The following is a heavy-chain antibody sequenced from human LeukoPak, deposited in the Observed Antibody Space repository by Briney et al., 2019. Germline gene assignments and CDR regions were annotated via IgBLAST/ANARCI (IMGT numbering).Heavy chain of an antibody. CDR3: AKIDPHGAYSRD. CDR1: GFTFSSYA. Sequence: GGSLRLSCAASGFTFSSYAMTWVRLAPGKGLEWVSSVDNSGFNTFYVDSVKGRFTISRDNSKNTLFLQMNSLRAADTALYYCAKIDPHGAYSRDRGQGTLVTVSS. D-gene: IGHD4-11*01. CDR2: VDNSGFNT. J-gene: IGHJ4*02. V-gene: IGHV3-23*01.